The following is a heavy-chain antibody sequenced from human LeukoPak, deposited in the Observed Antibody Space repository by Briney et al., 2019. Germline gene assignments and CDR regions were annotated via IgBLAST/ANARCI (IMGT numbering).Heavy chain of an antibody. V-gene: IGHV4-34*01. J-gene: IGHJ4*02. CDR2: INHSGST. Sequence: SETLSLTCAVYGGSFSGYYWSWIRQPPGKGLEWIGEINHSGSTNYDPSLKSRVTMSEDTSKNQFSLKVYSVTAADTAVYYCARGQAGSGGPLEYWGQGTLVTVSS. D-gene: IGHD6-19*01. CDR3: ARGQAGSGGPLEY. CDR1: GGSFSGYY.